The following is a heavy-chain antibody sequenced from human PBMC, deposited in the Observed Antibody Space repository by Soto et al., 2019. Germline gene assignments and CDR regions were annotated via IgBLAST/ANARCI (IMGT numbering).Heavy chain of an antibody. Sequence: GASVKVSCKASGYTFTSYDINWVRQATGQGLEWMGWVNPNSGNTGYAQKFRGRVTMTRNTSISTAYMELSSLRSEDTAVYYCARFVPPGYYDSSGYYNYYYYGMDVWGQGTTVTVSS. J-gene: IGHJ6*02. CDR2: VNPNSGNT. D-gene: IGHD3-22*01. CDR1: GYTFTSYD. V-gene: IGHV1-8*01. CDR3: ARFVPPGYYDSSGYYNYYYYGMDV.